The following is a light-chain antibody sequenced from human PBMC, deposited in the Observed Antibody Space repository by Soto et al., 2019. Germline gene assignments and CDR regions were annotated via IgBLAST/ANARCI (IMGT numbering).Light chain of an antibody. Sequence: EIVLTQPPGTLALSPGERATLSCRASQSVSSSYLAWYQQKPGQAPRLLIYGASSRATGIPDRFSGSGSGTDFTLTISRLEPEDFAVDYCQQYGSSPWTFGQGTRLEIK. CDR2: GAS. J-gene: IGKJ5*01. CDR1: QSVSSSY. CDR3: QQYGSSPWT. V-gene: IGKV3-20*01.